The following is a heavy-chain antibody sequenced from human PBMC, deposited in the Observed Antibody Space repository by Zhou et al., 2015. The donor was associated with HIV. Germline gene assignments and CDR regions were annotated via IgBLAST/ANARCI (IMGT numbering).Heavy chain of an antibody. Sequence: QVQLVQSGAEVKKPGSSVKVSCKASGGTFSSYAISWVRQAPGQGLEWMGGIIPIFGTANYAQKFQGRVTITADESTSTAYMELSSLRSEDTAVYYCAAAPLYYYDSSGSSPLDYWGQGNPGHRLL. CDR3: AAAPLYYYDSSGSSPLDY. D-gene: IGHD3-22*01. V-gene: IGHV1-69*01. CDR1: GGTFSSYA. CDR2: IIPIFGTA. J-gene: IGHJ4*02.